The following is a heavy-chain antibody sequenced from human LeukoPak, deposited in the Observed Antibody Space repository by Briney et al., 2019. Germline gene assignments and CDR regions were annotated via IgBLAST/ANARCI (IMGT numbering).Heavy chain of an antibody. J-gene: IGHJ3*02. Sequence: GGSLRLSCAASGVRFSDSGMHWVRQTPGKGLEWVAAISYDRFYADSVKGRFSIFRDNSKNTLYLQMNSLRPEDTAVYYCAKDTKVAVIFDSFDMWGQGTMVTVSS. CDR2: ISYDRFY. D-gene: IGHD6-19*01. CDR1: GVRFSDSG. V-gene: IGHV3-30*18. CDR3: AKDTKVAVIFDSFDM.